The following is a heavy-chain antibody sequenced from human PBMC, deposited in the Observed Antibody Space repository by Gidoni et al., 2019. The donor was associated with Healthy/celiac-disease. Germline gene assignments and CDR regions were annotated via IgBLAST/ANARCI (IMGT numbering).Heavy chain of an antibody. CDR2: IYYSGRT. J-gene: IGHJ4*02. CDR3: ARHNVGSPPYSSGPFDY. CDR1: GGSISSSSYY. Sequence: QLQLQESGPGLVKPSETLSLTCTVSGGSISSSSYYWGWIRQPPGQGLEWIGSIYYSGRTYYNPSLKSRVTISVDTSKNQFSLKLSSVTAADTAVYYCARHNVGSPPYSSGPFDYWGQGTLVTVSS. D-gene: IGHD6-19*01. V-gene: IGHV4-39*01.